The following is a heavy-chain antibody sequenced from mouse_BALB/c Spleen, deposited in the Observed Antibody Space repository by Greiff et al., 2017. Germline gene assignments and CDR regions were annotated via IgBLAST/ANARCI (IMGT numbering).Heavy chain of an antibody. CDR2: ISYSGST. V-gene: IGHV3-8*02. J-gene: IGHJ2*01. Sequence: EVKLMESGPSLVKPSQTLSLTCSVTGDSITSGSWNWIRKFPGNKLEYMRYISYSGSTYYNPSLKSRISITRDTSKTQSYLQLNSVTTEDTDTYYCVRRGDYFDYWGQGTTLTVSS. CDR1: GDSITSGS. CDR3: VRRGDYFDY.